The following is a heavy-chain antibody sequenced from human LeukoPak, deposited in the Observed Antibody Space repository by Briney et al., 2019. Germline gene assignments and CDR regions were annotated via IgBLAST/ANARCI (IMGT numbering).Heavy chain of an antibody. CDR2: IYYSGST. J-gene: IGHJ5*02. D-gene: IGHD3-10*01. CDR3: AKSLYGSGSYYNWFDP. Sequence: SETLSLTCTVSGGSISSSSYYWGWIRQPPGKGLEWIGSIYYSGSTNYNPSLKSRVTISVDTSKNQFSLKLSSVTAADTAVYYCAKSLYGSGSYYNWFDPWGQGTLVTVSS. V-gene: IGHV4-39*01. CDR1: GGSISSSSYY.